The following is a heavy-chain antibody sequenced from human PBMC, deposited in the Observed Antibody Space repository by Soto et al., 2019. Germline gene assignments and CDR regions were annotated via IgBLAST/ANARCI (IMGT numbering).Heavy chain of an antibody. V-gene: IGHV1-69*12. CDR1: GGTFSSYA. D-gene: IGHD2-15*01. J-gene: IGHJ4*02. CDR3: ARSDCSGGSCNPTFDY. CDR2: IIPIFGTA. Sequence: QVQLVQSGAEVKKPGSSVKVSCKASGGTFSSYAISWVREAPGQGLEWMGGIIPIFGTANYAQKFQGRVTITADESTSTAYMELSSLRSEDTAVYYCARSDCSGGSCNPTFDYWGQGTLVTVSS.